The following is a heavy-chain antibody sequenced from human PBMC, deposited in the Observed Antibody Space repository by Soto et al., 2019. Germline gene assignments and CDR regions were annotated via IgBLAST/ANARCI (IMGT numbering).Heavy chain of an antibody. CDR2: ITYDGANG. CDR1: GFIFRSYA. J-gene: IGHJ4*02. D-gene: IGHD1-26*01. CDR3: ARAFSGSYPNFDY. V-gene: IGHV3-30*09. Sequence: PGGSLRLSCLASGFIFRSYAMHWVRQAPGKGLEWVAVITYDGANGYYADSVRGRFAISRDNSKSTLFQQMNSLRPEDTAVYYCARAFSGSYPNFDYWGQGTLVTVSS.